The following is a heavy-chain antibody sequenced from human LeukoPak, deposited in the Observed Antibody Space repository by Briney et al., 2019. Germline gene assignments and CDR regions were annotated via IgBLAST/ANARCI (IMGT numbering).Heavy chain of an antibody. V-gene: IGHV3-15*01. D-gene: IGHD5-18*01. J-gene: IGHJ5*02. CDR1: GFTFSNAW. CDR2: IKSKTDGGTT. Sequence: GGSLRLSCAASGFTFSNAWMSWVRQAPGKWLEWVGRIKSKTDGGTTDYAAPVKGRFTISRDDSKNTLYLQMNSLKTEDTAVYYCTTVGTVLRGLWLREGNWFDPWGQGTLVTVSS. CDR3: TTVGTVLRGLWLREGNWFDP.